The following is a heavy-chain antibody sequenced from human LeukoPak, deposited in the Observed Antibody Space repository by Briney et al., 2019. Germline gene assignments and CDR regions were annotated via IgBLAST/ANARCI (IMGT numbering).Heavy chain of an antibody. CDR1: GFTFSSYG. J-gene: IGHJ4*02. D-gene: IGHD6-13*01. CDR3: AREKYSSSWYSLMNYFDY. Sequence: GGSLRLSCAASGFTFSSYGMHWVRQAPGKGLEWVAFIRYDGSNKYYADSVKGRFTISRDNSKNTLYLQMNSLRAEDTAVYYCAREKYSSSWYSLMNYFDYWGQGTLVTVSS. CDR2: IRYDGSNK. V-gene: IGHV3-30*02.